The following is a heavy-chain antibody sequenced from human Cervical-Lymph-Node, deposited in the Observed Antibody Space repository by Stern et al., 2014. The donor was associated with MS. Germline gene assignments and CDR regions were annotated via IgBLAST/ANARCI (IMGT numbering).Heavy chain of an antibody. CDR1: GILFSGGR. Sequence: EVQLVESGGGLVQPGGSLKLSCAASGILFSGGRMHWGPPTSGEGRGWIGRIRSKSNANTTTYAASVRGRFTISRDDSKNSAYLQMNSLKTEDTAVYYCVSDDSGWRNWGQGTLVTVSS. J-gene: IGHJ4*02. D-gene: IGHD3-10*01. CDR2: IRSKSNANTT. V-gene: IGHV3-73*01. CDR3: VSDDSGWRN.